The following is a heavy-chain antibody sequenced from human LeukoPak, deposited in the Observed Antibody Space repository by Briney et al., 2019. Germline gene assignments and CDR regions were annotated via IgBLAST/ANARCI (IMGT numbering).Heavy chain of an antibody. J-gene: IGHJ4*02. Sequence: PSETLSLTCTVSGGPISSSSYYWGWIRQPPGKGLEWIESIYYSGSTYYNPSLKSRITISVDTSKNQFSLKLSSVTAADTAVYYCARSRVEFGELHIDYWGQGTLVTVSS. CDR3: ARSRVEFGELHIDY. D-gene: IGHD3-10*01. V-gene: IGHV4-39*07. CDR2: IYYSGST. CDR1: GGPISSSSYY.